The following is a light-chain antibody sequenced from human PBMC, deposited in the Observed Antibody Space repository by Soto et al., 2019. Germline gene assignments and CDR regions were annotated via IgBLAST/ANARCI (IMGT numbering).Light chain of an antibody. V-gene: IGKV1-12*01. J-gene: IGKJ4*01. Sequence: DIQMTQSPSSVSASVGDRFTITYRASQGVSGWLAWYQQKPGKAPKLLIYSVSSLQSGVPARFSGSGSGTDFALTISSLQPDDFATYYCQQANGFPVAFGGGTRVEIK. CDR2: SVS. CDR1: QGVSGW. CDR3: QQANGFPVA.